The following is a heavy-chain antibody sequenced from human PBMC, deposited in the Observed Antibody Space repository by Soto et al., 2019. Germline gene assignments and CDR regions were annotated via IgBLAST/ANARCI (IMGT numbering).Heavy chain of an antibody. D-gene: IGHD6-6*01. CDR3: ARVRGREYSSSSGGMDV. J-gene: IGHJ6*02. V-gene: IGHV4-34*01. CDR2: SNHSGST. CDR1: GGSFSGYY. Sequence: QVQLQQWGAGLLKPSETLSLTCAVYGGSFSGYYWSWIRQPLGKGLEWIGESNHSGSTNYNPSLKSRVTISVDTSKNQFSLKLSSVTAADTAVYYCARVRGREYSSSSGGMDVWGQGTTVTVSS.